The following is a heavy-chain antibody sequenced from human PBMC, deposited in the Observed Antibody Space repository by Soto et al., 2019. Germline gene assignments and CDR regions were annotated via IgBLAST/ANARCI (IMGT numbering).Heavy chain of an antibody. D-gene: IGHD6-19*01. J-gene: IGHJ6*02. Sequence: SQTLSLTCAISGDSVSSNSATWNWIRQSPSRVLEWLGRTYYRSKWYNDYAVSVKSRITINPDTSKNQFSLQLNSVTPEDTAVYYCARDRGGWLVPPYYYGMDVWGQGTTVTVSS. CDR2: TYYRSKWYN. CDR1: GDSVSSNSAT. V-gene: IGHV6-1*01. CDR3: ARDRGGWLVPPYYYGMDV.